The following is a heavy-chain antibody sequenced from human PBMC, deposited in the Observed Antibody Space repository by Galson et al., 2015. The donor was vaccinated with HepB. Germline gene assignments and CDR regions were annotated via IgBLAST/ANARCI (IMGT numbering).Heavy chain of an antibody. CDR2: IWSDGTRE. D-gene: IGHD2-21*01. CDR3: ARDLSVGGGEF. Sequence: SLRLSCAASGFTFSTYGFHWVRQAPGKGLEWVALIWSDGTRENSADSVKGRFTISRDNSKNTLYLQMNSLRAEDTAVYYCARDLSVGGGEFWGQGTLVTVSS. CDR1: GFTFSTYG. V-gene: IGHV3-33*01. J-gene: IGHJ4*02.